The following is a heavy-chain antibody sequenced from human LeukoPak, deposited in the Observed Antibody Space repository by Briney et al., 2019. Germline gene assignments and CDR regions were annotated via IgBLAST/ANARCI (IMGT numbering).Heavy chain of an antibody. CDR2: IYHSGST. J-gene: IGHJ5*02. V-gene: IGHV4-30-2*03. CDR1: GGSISSGGYS. D-gene: IGHD1-14*01. CDR3: ARHSGGVTGTTDWFDP. Sequence: KPSETLSLTCAVSGGSISSGGYSWSWIRQPPGKGLEWIGYIYHSGSTYYNPSLKSRVTISVDTSKNQFSLKLSSVTAADTAVCYCARHSGGVTGTTDWFDPWGQGTLVTVSS.